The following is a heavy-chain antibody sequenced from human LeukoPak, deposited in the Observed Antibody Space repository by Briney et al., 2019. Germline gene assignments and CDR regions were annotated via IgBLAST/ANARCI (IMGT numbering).Heavy chain of an antibody. CDR3: ARGPYYDSSGYWAD. J-gene: IGHJ4*02. D-gene: IGHD3-22*01. Sequence: GASVKVSCKASGYRFTGYYMHWVRQAPGQGLEWMGWIDPSSGGTNYAQKFQGRVTVTRDTSISTAYMELSRLRSDDTAVYYCARGPYYDSSGYWADWCQGTLVTVSS. V-gene: IGHV1-2*02. CDR2: IDPSSGGT. CDR1: GYRFTGYY.